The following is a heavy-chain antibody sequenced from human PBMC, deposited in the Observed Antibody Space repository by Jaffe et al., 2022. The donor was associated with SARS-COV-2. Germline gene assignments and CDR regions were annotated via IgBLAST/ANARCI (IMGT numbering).Heavy chain of an antibody. CDR3: AKPLVPYGDSPFDY. Sequence: QVQLVESGGGVVQPGRSLRLSCAASGFTFSSYGMHWVRQAPGKGLEWVAVISYDGSNKYYADSVKGRFTISRDNSKNTLYLQMNSLRAEDTAVYYCAKPLVPYGDSPFDYWGQGTLVTVSS. J-gene: IGHJ4*02. CDR1: GFTFSSYG. CDR2: ISYDGSNK. D-gene: IGHD4-17*01. V-gene: IGHV3-30*18.